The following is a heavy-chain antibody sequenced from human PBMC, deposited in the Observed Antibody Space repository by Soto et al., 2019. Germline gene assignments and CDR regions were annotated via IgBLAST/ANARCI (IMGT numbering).Heavy chain of an antibody. J-gene: IGHJ3*01. Sequence: QVQLVESGGGVVQPGRSQRLSCAAYGYTFSDYGMHWVRQAPGKGLEWVAVMWYDGSNKYYADSVKGRFSISRDNSKNTLYLHMSSLRGEDTAVYYCARDSAGKTDWGLRGAFDFWGQGTMVTASS. V-gene: IGHV3-33*01. D-gene: IGHD7-27*01. CDR1: GYTFSDYG. CDR3: ARDSAGKTDWGLRGAFDF. CDR2: MWYDGSNK.